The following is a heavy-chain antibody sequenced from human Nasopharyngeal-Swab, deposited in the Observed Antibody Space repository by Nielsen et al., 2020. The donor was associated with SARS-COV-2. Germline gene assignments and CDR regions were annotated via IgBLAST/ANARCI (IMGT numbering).Heavy chain of an antibody. CDR1: GYSFTSYW. Sequence: GASLKISCKGSGYSFTSYWIGWVRQMPGKGLEWMGIIYPGDSDTRYSPSFQGQVTISADKPISTAYLQWSSLKASDTAMYYCARQRAVAGYYYYYMDVWGKGTTVTVSS. CDR2: IYPGDSDT. J-gene: IGHJ6*03. CDR3: ARQRAVAGYYYYYMDV. V-gene: IGHV5-51*01. D-gene: IGHD6-19*01.